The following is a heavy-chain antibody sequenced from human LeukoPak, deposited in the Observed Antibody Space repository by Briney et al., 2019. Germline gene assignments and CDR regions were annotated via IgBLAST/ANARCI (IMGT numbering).Heavy chain of an antibody. J-gene: IGHJ5*02. CDR3: ARGGPILRYFDGNWFDP. CDR2: IYHSGST. D-gene: IGHD3-9*01. Sequence: SETLSLTCTVSGGSISSGGYYWSWIRQHPGKGLEWIGEIYHSGSTNYNPSLKSRVTISVDKSKNQFSLKLSSVTAADTAVYYCARGGPILRYFDGNWFDPWGQGTLVTVSS. V-gene: IGHV4-39*07. CDR1: GGSISSGGYY.